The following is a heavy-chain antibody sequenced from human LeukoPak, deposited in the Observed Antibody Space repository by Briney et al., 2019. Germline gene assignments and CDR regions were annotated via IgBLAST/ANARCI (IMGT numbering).Heavy chain of an antibody. V-gene: IGHV4-59*01. Sequence: SETLSLTCTVSGASISTDHWSRIRQPPGKALEWIGYIHYSGSINYNPSLKSRVTISVDTSKNQFSLQLSSVTAADTAVYYCARSAGHYRAFDIWGQGTMVTVSS. D-gene: IGHD3-10*01. J-gene: IGHJ3*02. CDR2: IHYSGSI. CDR1: GASISTDH. CDR3: ARSAGHYRAFDI.